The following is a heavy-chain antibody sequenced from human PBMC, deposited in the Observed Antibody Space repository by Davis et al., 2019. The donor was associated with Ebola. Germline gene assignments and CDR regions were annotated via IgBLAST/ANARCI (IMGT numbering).Heavy chain of an antibody. J-gene: IGHJ6*02. CDR1: GYTFTSYG. CDR3: VTSYDFWSGHDDHGMDV. V-gene: IGHV1-18*01. D-gene: IGHD3-3*01. Sequence: ASVKVSCKASGYTFTSYGISWVRQAPGQGLEWMGWISAYNGNTNYAQKLQGRVTMTTDTSTSTAYMELRSLRSDDTAVYYCVTSYDFWSGHDDHGMDVWGQGTAVTVSS. CDR2: ISAYNGNT.